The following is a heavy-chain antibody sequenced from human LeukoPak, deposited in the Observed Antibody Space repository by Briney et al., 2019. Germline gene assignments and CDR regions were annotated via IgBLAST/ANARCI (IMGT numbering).Heavy chain of an antibody. CDR3: AKDLRNQQQLPDY. V-gene: IGHV3-30*18. CDR1: GFTFSSYG. J-gene: IGHJ4*02. CDR2: ISYDGSNK. Sequence: GGSLRLSCAASGFTFSSYGMHWVRQAPGKGLEWVAVISYDGSNKYYADSVKGRFTISRDNSKNTLYLQMNSLRAEDTAVYYCAKDLRNQQQLPDYWGQGTLVTVSS. D-gene: IGHD6-13*01.